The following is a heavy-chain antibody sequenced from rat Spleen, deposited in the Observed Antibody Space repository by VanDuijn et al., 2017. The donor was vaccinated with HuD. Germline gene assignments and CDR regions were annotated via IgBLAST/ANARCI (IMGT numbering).Heavy chain of an antibody. D-gene: IGHD1-1*01. CDR1: GFSLISYA. CDR3: ARHDYSGDVDFDY. Sequence: QVQLKESGPGLVQPSQTLSLTCTVSGFSLISYAVSWVRQPPGKGLEWMGGIWGDGSTNYNSAVQSRLSISRDTSKSQVFLKMNSLQPEDTGTYYCARHDYSGDVDFDYWGQGVMVTVSS. CDR2: IWGDGST. V-gene: IGHV2-13*01. J-gene: IGHJ2*01.